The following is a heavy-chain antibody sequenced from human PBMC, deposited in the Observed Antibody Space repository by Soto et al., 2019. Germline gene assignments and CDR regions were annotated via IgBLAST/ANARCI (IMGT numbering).Heavy chain of an antibody. D-gene: IGHD3-22*01. V-gene: IGHV3-48*04. CDR3: AREREASSGYYYQHDAFDI. J-gene: IGHJ3*02. CDR2: ISSSSSTI. Sequence: GGSLRLSCAASGFTFSSYSMNWVRQAPGKGLEWVSYISSSSSTIYYAYSVKGRFTISRDNAKNSLYLQMNSLRAEDTAVYYCAREREASSGYYYQHDAFDIWGQGTMVTVSS. CDR1: GFTFSSYS.